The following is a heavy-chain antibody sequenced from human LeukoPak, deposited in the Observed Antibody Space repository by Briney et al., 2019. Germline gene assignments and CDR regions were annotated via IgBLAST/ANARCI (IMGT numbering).Heavy chain of an antibody. Sequence: PGGSLRLSCSASGFTFSTYAMHWVRQAPGKGLEYASAVNGNGDDTYYADSVKGRFTISRDNSKSTLYLQMRSLRAEDTAVYYCVKAQLGGTLDYWGQGTLVTVSS. J-gene: IGHJ4*02. CDR3: VKAQLGGTLDY. D-gene: IGHD1-1*01. CDR1: GFTFSTYA. V-gene: IGHV3-64D*09. CDR2: VNGNGDDT.